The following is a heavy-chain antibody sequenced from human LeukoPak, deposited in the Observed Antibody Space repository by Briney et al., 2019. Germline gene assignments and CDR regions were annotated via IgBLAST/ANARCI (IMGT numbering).Heavy chain of an antibody. CDR2: IDPSDSYT. CDR1: GYSFTSYW. CDR3: ANSIWAARRENWFDP. Sequence: GESLKISCKGSGYSFTSYWISWVRQMPEKGLEWMGRIDPSDSYTNYSPSFQGHVTISADKSISTAYLQWSSLKASDTAMYYCANSIWAARRENWFDPWGQGTLVTVSS. D-gene: IGHD6-6*01. V-gene: IGHV5-10-1*01. J-gene: IGHJ5*02.